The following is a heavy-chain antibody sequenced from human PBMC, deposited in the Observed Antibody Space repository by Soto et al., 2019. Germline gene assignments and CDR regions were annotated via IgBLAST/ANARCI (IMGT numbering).Heavy chain of an antibody. Sequence: ASVKVSCKASGYTFTSYAMHWVRQAPGQRLEWMGWINAGNGNTKYSQKFQGRVTITRDTSASTAYMELSSLRSEDTAVYYCAREGTSVAPVAGFKDYYYYGMDVWGQGTTVTVSS. CDR3: AREGTSVAPVAGFKDYYYYGMDV. CDR2: INAGNGNT. J-gene: IGHJ6*02. CDR1: GYTFTSYA. D-gene: IGHD6-19*01. V-gene: IGHV1-3*01.